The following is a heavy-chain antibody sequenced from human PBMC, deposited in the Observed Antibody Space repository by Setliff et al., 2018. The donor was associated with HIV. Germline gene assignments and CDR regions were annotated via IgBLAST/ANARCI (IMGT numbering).Heavy chain of an antibody. Sequence: PGGSLRLSCAASGFTFSDAWMSWVRQAPGKGLEWVGRIKSKTDGGTTDYAAPVKGRFTISRDDSKNTLYMQMNSLKTEDTAVYYCTKDLSLNIAAAVWFDPWGQGTLVTVSS. D-gene: IGHD6-13*01. J-gene: IGHJ5*02. V-gene: IGHV3-15*01. CDR3: TKDLSLNIAAAVWFDP. CDR1: GFTFSDAW. CDR2: IKSKTDGGTT.